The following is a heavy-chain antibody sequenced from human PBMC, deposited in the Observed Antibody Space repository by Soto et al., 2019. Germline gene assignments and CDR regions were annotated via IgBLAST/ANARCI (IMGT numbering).Heavy chain of an antibody. Sequence: QVQLVQSGAEVKKPGSSVKVSCKASGGTFSSYTISWVRQAPGQGLEWMGRIIPILGIANYAQKFQGRVTITADKSTSTPYMELSSLRSEDTAVYYCAIVVVPAAIPVFDYWGQGTLVTVSS. CDR3: AIVVVPAAIPVFDY. D-gene: IGHD2-2*01. V-gene: IGHV1-69*02. CDR1: GGTFSSYT. J-gene: IGHJ4*02. CDR2: IIPILGIA.